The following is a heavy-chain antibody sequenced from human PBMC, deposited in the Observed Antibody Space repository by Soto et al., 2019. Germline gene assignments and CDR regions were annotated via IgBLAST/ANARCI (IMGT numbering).Heavy chain of an antibody. D-gene: IGHD6-19*01. CDR2: IYYSGST. V-gene: IGHV4-61*01. J-gene: IGHJ6*02. Sequence: SETLSLTCTFSGGSVSSGSYYWSWIRQPPGKGLEWIGYIYYSGSTNYNPSLKSRVTISVDTSKNQFSLKLSSVTAADTAVYYCASVAVAGTEEYYYYGMDVWGQGTTVTVSS. CDR1: GGSVSSGSYY. CDR3: ASVAVAGTEEYYYYGMDV.